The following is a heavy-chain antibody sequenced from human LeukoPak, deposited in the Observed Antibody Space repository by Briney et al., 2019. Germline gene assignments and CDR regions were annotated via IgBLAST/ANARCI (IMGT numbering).Heavy chain of an antibody. CDR3: ARETLVPLSRYYFYNMDV. V-gene: IGHV4-34*01. CDR1: GGSFSGYY. D-gene: IGHD3-3*01. Sequence: SETLSLTCAVYGGSFSGYYWSWIRQPPGKGLEWIGEINHSGSTNYNPSLKSRVTISVDTSKNQFSLKLSSVTAADTAVYYCARETLVPLSRYYFYNMDVWGQGTTVTVSS. J-gene: IGHJ6*02. CDR2: INHSGST.